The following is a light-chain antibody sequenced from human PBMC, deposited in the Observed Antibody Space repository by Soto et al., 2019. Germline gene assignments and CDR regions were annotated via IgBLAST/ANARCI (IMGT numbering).Light chain of an antibody. J-gene: IGKJ4*01. CDR2: GAS. V-gene: IGKV3-15*01. CDR3: QQYNNWPLT. CDR1: QSVSSN. Sequence: EIVMTQSPATLSVSPGERATLSCRASQSVSSNLAWYQQKPGQAPRLLIYGASTRATGIPARFSGSGSGTELTLTIRSLQSEDFDVYYCQQYNNWPLTFGEGTKVEIK.